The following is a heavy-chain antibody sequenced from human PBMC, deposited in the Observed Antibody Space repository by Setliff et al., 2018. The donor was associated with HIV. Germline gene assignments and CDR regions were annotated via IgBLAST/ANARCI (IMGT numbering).Heavy chain of an antibody. CDR3: SRSDFWVGYTALYNWFDP. J-gene: IGHJ5*02. Sequence: SETLSLTCAVHGGSLSGYPWSWIRQSPGRGLEWIGEIYETRVTNESPSLKSRVTLSVDTSKNQFFLKLNSVTAADTAVYYCSRSDFWVGYTALYNWFDPWGQGTLVTVSS. D-gene: IGHD3-3*01. CDR2: IYETRVT. CDR1: GGSLSGYP. V-gene: IGHV4-34*01.